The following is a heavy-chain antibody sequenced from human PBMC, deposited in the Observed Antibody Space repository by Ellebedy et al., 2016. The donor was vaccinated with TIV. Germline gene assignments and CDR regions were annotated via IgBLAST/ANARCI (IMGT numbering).Heavy chain of an antibody. CDR1: GFTFSSYE. V-gene: IGHV3-48*03. CDR2: ISSSGSTI. J-gene: IGHJ4*02. CDR3: AKDPARGAWGFDY. D-gene: IGHD3-10*01. Sequence: PGGSLRLSCAASGFTFSSYEMNWVRQAPGKGLEWVSYISSSGSTIYYADSMKGRFTISRDNSKNTLYLHMNSLRAEDTAVYYCAKDPARGAWGFDYWGQGTLVTVSS.